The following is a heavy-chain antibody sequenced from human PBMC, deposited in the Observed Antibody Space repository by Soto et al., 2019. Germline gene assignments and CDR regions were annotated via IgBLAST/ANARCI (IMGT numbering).Heavy chain of an antibody. CDR2: ISYEGDYQ. CDR3: AKSRGGSSWYEGES. V-gene: IGHV3-30*18. Sequence: QVQLVESGGGVVQPGRSLRLSCAASGFTFSSYGMQWVRQAPGKGLEWVAVISYEGDYQYYADSVKGRFTISRDNSKNTLYLKVNTPSPEDRAGYFSAKSRGGSSWYEGESWGQGTLVTVSS. D-gene: IGHD6-13*01. CDR1: GFTFSSYG. J-gene: IGHJ5*02.